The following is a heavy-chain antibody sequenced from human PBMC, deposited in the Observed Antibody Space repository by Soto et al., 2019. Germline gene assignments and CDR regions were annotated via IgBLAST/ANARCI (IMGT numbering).Heavy chain of an antibody. CDR1: GYTFTSYY. Sequence: QVQLVQSGAEVKKPGASVKVSCKASGYTFTSYYMHWVRQAPGQGLEWMGIINPSGGRTSYAQKCQGRVRMAWDTSTCIVYMELSSLRYEDTAVYYCARGSLAARRVGDFWGQGTLVT. CDR2: INPSGGRT. V-gene: IGHV1-46*01. CDR3: ARGSLAARRVGDF. J-gene: IGHJ4*02. D-gene: IGHD6-6*01.